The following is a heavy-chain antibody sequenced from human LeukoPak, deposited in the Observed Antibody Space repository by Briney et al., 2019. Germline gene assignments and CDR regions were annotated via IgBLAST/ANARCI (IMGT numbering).Heavy chain of an antibody. CDR3: ARDQGYDRSGYLITDAFDI. J-gene: IGHJ3*02. CDR1: GFTFSSYA. D-gene: IGHD3-22*01. CDR2: ISYDGSNK. V-gene: IGHV3-30-3*01. Sequence: PGRSLRLSCAASGFTFSSYAMHWVRQAPGKGLEWVAVISYDGSNKYYADSVKGRFTISRDNSKNTLYLQMNSLRAEDTAVYYWARDQGYDRSGYLITDAFDIWGQGTMVTVSS.